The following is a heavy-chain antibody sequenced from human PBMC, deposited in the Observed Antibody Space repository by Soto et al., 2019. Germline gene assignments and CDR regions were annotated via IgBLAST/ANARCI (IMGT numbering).Heavy chain of an antibody. D-gene: IGHD4-17*01. CDR1: GYTFTSYG. V-gene: IGHV1-18*01. CDR2: ISAYNGNT. Sequence: QVQLVQSGAEVKKPGASVKVSCKASGYTFTSYGISWVRQAPGQGLEGMGWISAYNGNTNYEQRLQGRVTMTTDKSTSKAYMELMSLRSDGTALYYCARTRVTTLVTPGWFDPWGQGTLVTVSS. CDR3: ARTRVTTLVTPGWFDP. J-gene: IGHJ5*02.